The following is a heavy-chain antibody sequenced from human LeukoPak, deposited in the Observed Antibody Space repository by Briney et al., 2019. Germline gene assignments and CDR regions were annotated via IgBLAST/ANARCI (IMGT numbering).Heavy chain of an antibody. V-gene: IGHV3-21*01. CDR3: AREKSGTFDY. CDR2: ISGSGSHT. Sequence: GGSLRLSCAASGFTFSSYSMNWVRQAPGKGLEWVSSISGSGSHTYYADSLKGRFTISRDNAKNSLYLQMSGLRADDTAVYYCAREKSGTFDYWGQGSLVTVSS. J-gene: IGHJ4*02. D-gene: IGHD1-26*01. CDR1: GFTFSSYS.